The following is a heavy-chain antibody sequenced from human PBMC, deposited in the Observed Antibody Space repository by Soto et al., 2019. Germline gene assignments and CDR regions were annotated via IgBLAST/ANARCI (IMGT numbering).Heavy chain of an antibody. V-gene: IGHV1-18*01. CDR3: ASTTCAGGDW. CDR2: INAYSGDR. CDR1: GYTFPSST. D-gene: IGHD3-16*01. J-gene: IGHJ4*02. Sequence: QGELVQSGAEVKKPGASVKVSCKASGYTFPSSTISWLRQAPGQGLEWLGWINAYSGDRKFAQTLQGRVTMTTDTSRSTATRARTSLTADDPAIPSCASTTCAGGDWWGQGNRVNVSS.